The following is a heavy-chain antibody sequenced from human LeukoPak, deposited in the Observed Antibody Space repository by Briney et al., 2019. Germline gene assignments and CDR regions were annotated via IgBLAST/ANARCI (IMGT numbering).Heavy chain of an antibody. D-gene: IGHD6-13*01. Sequence: PGGSLRLSCAASGFTFRSSEMNWVRQAPGKGLEWVSSISSSSSYIYYADSVKGRFTISRDNAKNSLYLQMNSLRAEDTAVYYCARDRGSSSPTDFDYWGQGTLVTVSS. CDR3: ARDRGSSSPTDFDY. J-gene: IGHJ4*02. V-gene: IGHV3-21*01. CDR1: GFTFRSSE. CDR2: ISSSSSYI.